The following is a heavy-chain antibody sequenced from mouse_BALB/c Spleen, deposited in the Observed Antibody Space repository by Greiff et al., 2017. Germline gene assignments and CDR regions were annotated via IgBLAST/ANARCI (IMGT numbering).Heavy chain of an antibody. CDR3: TRRGGVTTARYWYFDV. V-gene: IGHV1-15*01. Sequence: QVQLKESGAELVRPGASVTLSCKASGYTFTDYEMHWVKQTPVHGLEWIGAIDPETGGTAYNQKFKGKATLTADKSSSTAYMELRSLTSEDSAVYYCTRRGGVTTARYWYFDVWGAGTTVTVSS. J-gene: IGHJ1*01. D-gene: IGHD1-2*01. CDR2: IDPETGGT. CDR1: GYTFTDYE.